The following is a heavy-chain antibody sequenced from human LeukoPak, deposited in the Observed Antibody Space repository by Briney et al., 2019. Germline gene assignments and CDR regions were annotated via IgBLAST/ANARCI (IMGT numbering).Heavy chain of an antibody. CDR2: ISFDGKNK. J-gene: IGHJ4*02. D-gene: IGHD3-22*01. V-gene: IGHV3-30*04. CDR1: RFTLNSYA. CDR3: ARSLGPWGTVIPFDY. Sequence: PGRSLRLSCAASRFTLNSYAMHWVRQAPGKGLEWVAVISFDGKNKYYADSVKGRFTISRDNSNNTLNLQMNSLRAEDTAVYYCARSLGPWGTVIPFDYWGQGTLVTVSS.